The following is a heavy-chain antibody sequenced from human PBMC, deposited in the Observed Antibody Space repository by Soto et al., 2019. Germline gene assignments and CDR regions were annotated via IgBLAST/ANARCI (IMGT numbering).Heavy chain of an antibody. V-gene: IGHV3-48*01. Sequence: GGSLRLSCAASGFTFSSYSMNWVRQAPGKGLEWVSYISSSSSTIYYADSVKGRFTISRDNAKNSLYLQMNSLRAEDMAVYYCARDNRAQMTTRYAFDIWGQGTMVTVSS. CDR3: ARDNRAQMTTRYAFDI. CDR2: ISSSSSTI. D-gene: IGHD4-17*01. CDR1: GFTFSSYS. J-gene: IGHJ3*02.